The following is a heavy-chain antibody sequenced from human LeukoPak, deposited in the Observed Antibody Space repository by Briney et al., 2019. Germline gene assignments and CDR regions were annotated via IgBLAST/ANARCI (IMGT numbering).Heavy chain of an antibody. CDR3: ARRAVEDAFDI. CDR1: GGSISSYY. D-gene: IGHD5-24*01. V-gene: IGHV4-34*01. CDR2: INHSGST. J-gene: IGHJ3*02. Sequence: SETLSLTCTVSGGSISSYYWSWIRQPPGKGLEWIGEINHSGSTNYNPSLKSRVTISVDTSKNQFSLKLSSVTAADTAVYYCARRAVEDAFDIWGQGTMVTVSS.